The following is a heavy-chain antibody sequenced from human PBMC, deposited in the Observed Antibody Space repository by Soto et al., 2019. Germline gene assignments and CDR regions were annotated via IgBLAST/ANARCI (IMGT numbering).Heavy chain of an antibody. J-gene: IGHJ5*02. D-gene: IGHD6-19*01. CDR2: INADGTTT. CDR1: GFTFSTYW. Sequence: EVHLVESGGGLVQPGGSLRLSCAASGFTFSTYWMHWVRQAPGKGLVWVSRINADGTTTTYADSVKGRFTISIDNAKNTLYLQMNSLRAEDTAVYFGATVATQSYNWFDPWGQGTLVTISS. V-gene: IGHV3-74*01. CDR3: ATVATQSYNWFDP.